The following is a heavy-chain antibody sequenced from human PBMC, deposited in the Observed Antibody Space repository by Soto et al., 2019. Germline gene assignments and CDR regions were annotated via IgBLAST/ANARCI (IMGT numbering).Heavy chain of an antibody. V-gene: IGHV1-2*02. CDR3: AREATSSWLGNWFEP. CDR2: INPNSGGT. J-gene: IGHJ5*02. CDR1: GYTFTDYY. D-gene: IGHD6-13*01. Sequence: QVQLVQSGAEVKKPGASVKVSCKASGYTFTDYYMHWIRQAPGQGLEWMGWINPNSGGTNYAQNFQGRVTMTRDTSISTIYMELSRLRSDDTAVYYCAREATSSWLGNWFEPWGQGTLVTVSS.